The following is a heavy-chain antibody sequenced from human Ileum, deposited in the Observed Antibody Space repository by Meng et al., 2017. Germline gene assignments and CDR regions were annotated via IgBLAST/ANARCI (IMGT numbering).Heavy chain of an antibody. V-gene: IGHV3-7*01. CDR2: VKQDGSET. Sequence: GESLKISCVGSGFTFSSHWMSWVRQAPGKGLEWVANVKQDGSETYYVDSVRGRFTISRDNAKNLVNLQMNSLRDEDTAVYYCARFVAGSGRVSVGGQGTTVTVSS. D-gene: IGHD3-10*01. J-gene: IGHJ6*02. CDR1: GFTFSSHW. CDR3: ARFVAGSGRVSV.